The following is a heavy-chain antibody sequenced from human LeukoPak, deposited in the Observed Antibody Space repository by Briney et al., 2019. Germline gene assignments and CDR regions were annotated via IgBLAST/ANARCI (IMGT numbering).Heavy chain of an antibody. CDR3: ARGQRVAPNYYYYYMDV. CDR2: ISSSSSTI. J-gene: IGHJ6*03. V-gene: IGHV3-48*01. D-gene: IGHD3-3*01. CDR1: GFTFCSYS. Sequence: GGSLRLSCAACGFTFCSYSMNWVRQAAGKGVEWGSYISSSSSTIYYADSVKGRLTISRDNAKNSLYLQKNRLRAEDTAVYYCARGQRVAPNYYYYYMDVWGKGTTVTVSS.